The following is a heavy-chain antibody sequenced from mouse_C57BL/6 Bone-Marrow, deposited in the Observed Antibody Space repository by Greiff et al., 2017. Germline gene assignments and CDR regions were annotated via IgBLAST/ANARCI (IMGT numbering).Heavy chain of an antibody. V-gene: IGHV1-64*01. CDR1: GYTFTNYW. Sequence: QVQLQQPGAELVKPGASVKLSCKASGYTFTNYWMHWVKQRPGQGLEWIGMMHPNGGSPDYNEKFKSEATLSVDKSSRTAYMELSSLTSGDSAVYYWARSYDYDDYTMDYWGQGTSVTVSS. D-gene: IGHD2-4*01. CDR3: ARSYDYDDYTMDY. CDR2: MHPNGGSP. J-gene: IGHJ4*01.